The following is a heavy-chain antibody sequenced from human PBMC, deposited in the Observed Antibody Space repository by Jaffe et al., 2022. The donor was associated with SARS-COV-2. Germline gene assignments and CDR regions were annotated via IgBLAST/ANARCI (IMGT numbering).Heavy chain of an antibody. V-gene: IGHV4-34*01. Sequence: QVQLQQWGAGVLKPSETLSLTCAVYGGSFSGFHWGWIRQSPGKGLEWIGEINHSGSANYNPSLKSRVTISLDKSKNQFSLRLSSVTAADTAVYFCTRSGWAFNWFDPWGQGTLVTVSS. CDR3: TRSGWAFNWFDP. J-gene: IGHJ5*02. CDR1: GGSFSGFH. CDR2: INHSGSA. D-gene: IGHD1-26*01.